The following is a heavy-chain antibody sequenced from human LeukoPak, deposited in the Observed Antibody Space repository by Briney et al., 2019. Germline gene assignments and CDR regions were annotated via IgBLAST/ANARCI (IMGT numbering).Heavy chain of an antibody. J-gene: IGHJ4*02. Sequence: PSETLSLTCTVSGGSISSKRYHWGWIRQPPGKGLEWIGTISYSGRTYYNPSLKSRVTVSRDTSRNQFSLGLTSVTAADTALYYCARHVESLGAGFPFDYWGQGTLVTVSS. CDR2: ISYSGRT. V-gene: IGHV4-39*01. CDR1: GGSISSKRYH. D-gene: IGHD3-16*01. CDR3: ARHVESLGAGFPFDY.